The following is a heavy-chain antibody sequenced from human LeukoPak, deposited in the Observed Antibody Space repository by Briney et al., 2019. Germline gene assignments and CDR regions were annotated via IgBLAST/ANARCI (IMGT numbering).Heavy chain of an antibody. CDR2: IYTSGST. CDR3: ARHSQRDKTRFFDY. V-gene: IGHV4-4*09. CDR1: GGSISSYY. D-gene: IGHD2-15*01. Sequence: SETLSLTCTVSGGSISSYYWSWIRQPPGKGLEWIGYIYTSGSTNYNPSLKSRVTISVDTSKNQFSLKLSSVTAADTAVYYCARHSQRDKTRFFDYWGQGTLVTVPS. J-gene: IGHJ4*02.